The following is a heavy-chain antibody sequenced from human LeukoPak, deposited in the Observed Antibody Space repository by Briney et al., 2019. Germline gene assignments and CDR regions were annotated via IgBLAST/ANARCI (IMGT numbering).Heavy chain of an antibody. V-gene: IGHV3-23*01. CDR2: INDDTP. CDR3: AREFLGFHP. Sequence: GGSLRLSCTTSGFSFNTYSMSWVRQAPGKGLEWVSAINDDTPYYTDSVRGRFSISRDNSKNTLYLQMNSLRAEDTALYYCAREFLGFHPWGQGTLVTVSS. J-gene: IGHJ5*02. D-gene: IGHD2/OR15-2a*01. CDR1: GFSFNTYS.